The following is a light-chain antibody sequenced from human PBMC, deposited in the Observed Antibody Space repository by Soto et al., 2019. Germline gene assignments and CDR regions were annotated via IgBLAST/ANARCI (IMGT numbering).Light chain of an antibody. CDR1: SSDVGGYNY. Sequence: QSVLTQPASLSGSPGQSIAISCTGTSSDVGGYNYVSWYQQHPGKAPKLIIYDVTIRPSGVSNRFSASKSGDTASLTISGLQAEDEADYYCSSYTTNRPIVFGGGTKLTVL. V-gene: IGLV2-14*03. CDR2: DVT. J-gene: IGLJ2*01. CDR3: SSYTTNRPIV.